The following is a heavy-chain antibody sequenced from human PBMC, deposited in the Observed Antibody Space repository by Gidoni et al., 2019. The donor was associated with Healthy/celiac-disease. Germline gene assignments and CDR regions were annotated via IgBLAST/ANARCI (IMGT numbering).Heavy chain of an antibody. CDR2: IYYSGST. V-gene: IGHV4-31*03. CDR1: GDSLRSGGYY. D-gene: IGHD2-2*01. Sequence: QVQLQESGPGLVKPSQTLSLTCTVPGDSLRSGGYYWSWIRQHPGKGLEWIGYIYYSGSTYYNPSLKSRVTISVDTSKNQFSLKLSSVTAADTAVYYCAREETPYCSSTSCYGNWFDPWGQGTLVTVSS. CDR3: AREETPYCSSTSCYGNWFDP. J-gene: IGHJ5*02.